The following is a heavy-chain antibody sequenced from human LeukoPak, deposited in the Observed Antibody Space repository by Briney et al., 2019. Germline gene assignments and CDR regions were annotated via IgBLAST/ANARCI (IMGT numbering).Heavy chain of an antibody. D-gene: IGHD4-23*01. J-gene: IGHJ4*02. V-gene: IGHV4-34*01. CDR3: ARGPNYGGNSKDFDY. CDR1: VESFSGYY. Sequence: SETLSLTCAVYVESFSGYYWSWLRQPPGKGLEWIGEINHSGSTNYNPSLKSRVTISVDTSKNQFSLKLSSVTAADTAVYYCARGPNYGGNSKDFDYWGQGTLVTVSS. CDR2: INHSGST.